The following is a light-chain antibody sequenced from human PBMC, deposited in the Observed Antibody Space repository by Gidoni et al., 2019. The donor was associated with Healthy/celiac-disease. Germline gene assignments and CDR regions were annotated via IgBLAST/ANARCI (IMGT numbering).Light chain of an antibody. Sequence: QSVLTQPPAASGTPGPSVTFSCSGSSSNIGSNTVNWYQQLPGTAPKILIYNNNQRPSGGPDRFAGSKSGTSASLAISGLQSEDEADYYCAAWDDIRHVVFGGGTKLTVL. J-gene: IGLJ2*01. CDR1: SSNIGSNT. CDR3: AAWDDIRHVV. CDR2: NNN. V-gene: IGLV1-44*01.